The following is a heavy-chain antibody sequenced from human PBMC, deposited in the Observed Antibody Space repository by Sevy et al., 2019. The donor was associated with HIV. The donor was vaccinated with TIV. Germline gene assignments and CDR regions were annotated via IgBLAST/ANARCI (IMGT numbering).Heavy chain of an antibody. V-gene: IGHV3-48*03. CDR1: GFIFSTYE. Sequence: GGSLRLSCAASGFIFSTYEMNWVRQAPGRGLEWVSYISRSGLTIYYADSVKGRFTISRDNAKDSLYLQMNSLRAEDTAVYYCVLESSGIDYWGQGTPVTVSS. D-gene: IGHD3-10*01. CDR3: VLESSGIDY. CDR2: ISRSGLTI. J-gene: IGHJ4*02.